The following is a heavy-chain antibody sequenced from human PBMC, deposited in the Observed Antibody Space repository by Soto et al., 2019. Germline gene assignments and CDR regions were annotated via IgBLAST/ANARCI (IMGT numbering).Heavy chain of an antibody. J-gene: IGHJ6*03. CDR2: ISPYNGDT. V-gene: IGHV1-18*01. CDR3: ARALSMAQYYYYMDV. CDR1: GYTFTTYC. Sequence: ASVKVSCKASGYTFTTYCISWVRQAPGQGLEWMGWISPYNGDTHYAERFQGRLTMTTDTSATSAYMELRTLSSDDRAVYFCARALSMAQYYYYMDVWGKGTTVTVSS.